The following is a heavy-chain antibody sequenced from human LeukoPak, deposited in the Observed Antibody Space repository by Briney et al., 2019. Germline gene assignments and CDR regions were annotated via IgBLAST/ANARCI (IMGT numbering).Heavy chain of an antibody. CDR3: ARGHYDYVWGSYRYYFDY. D-gene: IGHD3-16*02. J-gene: IGHJ4*02. V-gene: IGHV4-61*01. CDR1: GGSVNSGSYF. CDR2: IQNSART. Sequence: SETLSLTCTVSGGSVNSGSYFWSWIRQPPGKGLEWIGYIQNSARTNYNPSLKSRVTISVDTSKNQFSLKLSSVTAADTAVYYCARGHYDYVWGSYRYYFDYWGQGTLVTVSS.